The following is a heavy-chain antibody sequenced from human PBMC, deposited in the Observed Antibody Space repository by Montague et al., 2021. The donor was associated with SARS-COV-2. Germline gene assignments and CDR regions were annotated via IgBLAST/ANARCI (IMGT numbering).Heavy chain of an antibody. CDR3: AREGLDDSYMGV. J-gene: IGHJ6*03. V-gene: IGHV3-7*01. Sequence: SLRLSCAASGFTFSAYSMTWVRQAPGRGLEGVANIKQDGAETYYVDSVKGRFTISRDNAKNSLYLQMNSLRAEDTAVYYCAREGLDDSYMGVWGKETTVIVSS. CDR1: GFTFSAYS. CDR2: IKQDGAET.